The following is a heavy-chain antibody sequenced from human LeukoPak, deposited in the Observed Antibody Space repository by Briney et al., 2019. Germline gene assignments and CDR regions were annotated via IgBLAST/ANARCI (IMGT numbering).Heavy chain of an antibody. CDR3: ARDMPTQAVARHFDY. V-gene: IGHV3-30*03. CDR1: GFTFSSYS. J-gene: IGHJ4*02. D-gene: IGHD6-19*01. Sequence: GGSLRLSCAASGFTFSSYSMNWVRQAPGKGLEWVAVISYDGSNKYYADSVKGRFTISRDNSKNTLYLQMNSLRAEDTAVYYCARDMPTQAVARHFDYWGQGTLVTVSS. CDR2: ISYDGSNK.